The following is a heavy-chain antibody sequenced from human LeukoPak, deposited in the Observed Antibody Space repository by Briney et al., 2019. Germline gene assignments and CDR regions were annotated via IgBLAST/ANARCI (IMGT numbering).Heavy chain of an antibody. J-gene: IGHJ3*01. CDR3: ARPRTYCGGDCFSYSFDL. V-gene: IGHV4-59*08. CDR1: GGSISRYY. D-gene: IGHD2-21*02. CDR2: IYHSGNT. Sequence: PSETLPLTCTVSGGSISRYYWSWIHQPPGKGLEWIGYIYHSGNTNYNPSLKSRVTMSVDTSKNQFSLKLSSVTAADTAVYYCARPRTYCGGDCFSYSFDLWGQGTLVTVSS.